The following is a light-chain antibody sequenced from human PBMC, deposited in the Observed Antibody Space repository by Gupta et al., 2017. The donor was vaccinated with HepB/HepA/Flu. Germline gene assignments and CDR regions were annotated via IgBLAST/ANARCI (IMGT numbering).Light chain of an antibody. V-gene: IGLV2-18*02. CDR3: SSYTSSSIVT. Sequence: QSALTQPPAVSGSPGQSVTISCTGISDDVGSYNRVSWYQQSPGTVPKLMIFEVSNRPSGVPYRFSGSNSGNTAFLTISGLQAEDEADYYCSSYTSSSIVTFGGGTNLTVL. CDR1: SDDVGSYNR. CDR2: EVS. J-gene: IGLJ2*01.